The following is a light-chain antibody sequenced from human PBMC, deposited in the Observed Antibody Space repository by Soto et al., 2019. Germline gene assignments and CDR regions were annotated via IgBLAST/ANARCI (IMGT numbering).Light chain of an antibody. Sequence: DVVMTQSPLSLPVTLGQPASISCRSTQSLVHSDGNTHLNWFQQGPGQPPRRLICKVSSRASGVPDRFSGSAAGTDFTLNISRLEAEDVGVYCCMQDTRWPYTFGQGTKLEIK. CDR2: KVS. V-gene: IGKV2-30*02. J-gene: IGKJ2*01. CDR1: QSLVHSDGNTH. CDR3: MQDTRWPYT.